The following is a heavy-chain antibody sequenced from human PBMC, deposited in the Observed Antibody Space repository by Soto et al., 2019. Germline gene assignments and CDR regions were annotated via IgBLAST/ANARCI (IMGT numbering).Heavy chain of an antibody. D-gene: IGHD3-10*01. J-gene: IGHJ4*02. V-gene: IGHV3-23*01. Sequence: GGSLRLSCAASGFTFSSYAMSWVRQAPGKGLEWVSAISGSGGSTYYADSVKGRFTIFRDNSKNTLYLQMHSLRAEDTAVYYCANGGFPEAPTGSYYNVGVFWGQGTLVTVSS. CDR1: GFTFSSYA. CDR3: ANGGFPEAPTGSYYNVGVF. CDR2: ISGSGGST.